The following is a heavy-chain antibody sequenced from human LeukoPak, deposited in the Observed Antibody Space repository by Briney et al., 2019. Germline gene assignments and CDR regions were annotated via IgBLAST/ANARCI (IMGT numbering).Heavy chain of an antibody. CDR2: IYPGDSDT. V-gene: IGHV5-51*01. Sequence: GESLKISCKGSGYSFTTYWIGWVRQMPGKGLEWMGIIYPGDSDTRYSPSFQGQVTISADKSISTAYLQWSSLKASDTAMYYCARQRGGYYDSSGYYYDPYFDYWGQGTLVTVSS. D-gene: IGHD3-22*01. CDR3: ARQRGGYYDSSGYYYDPYFDY. CDR1: GYSFTTYW. J-gene: IGHJ4*02.